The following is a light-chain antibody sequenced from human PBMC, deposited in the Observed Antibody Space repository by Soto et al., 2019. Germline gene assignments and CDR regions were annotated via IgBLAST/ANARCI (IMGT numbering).Light chain of an antibody. J-gene: IGLJ1*01. CDR1: NNDIGAYNY. CDR2: DVS. V-gene: IGLV2-14*01. CDR3: SSYTGSCTLYV. Sequence: QSVLTQPASVSGSPGQSITISCTGTNNDIGAYNYVSWYQQHPDKAPKVLISDVSSRPSGVSNRFSGSKSGNTASLTISGLQAEDEADYYCSSYTGSCTLYVFGTGTKVTVL.